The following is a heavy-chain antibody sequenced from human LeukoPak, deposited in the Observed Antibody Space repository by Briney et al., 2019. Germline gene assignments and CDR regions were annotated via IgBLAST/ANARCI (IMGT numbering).Heavy chain of an antibody. CDR2: IYYSGGN. V-gene: IGHV4-59*01. CDR3: ARGQDRNWFDP. Sequence: SENLSLTCTASGGSISSYYRSWIRQPPGKGLEWIGYIYYSGGNNSNPSLKSRVTISVDASKNQCSLKLSSVTAADTDVYYCARGQDRNWFDPWGQGTLVTVSS. CDR1: GGSISSYY. J-gene: IGHJ5*02. D-gene: IGHD2-15*01.